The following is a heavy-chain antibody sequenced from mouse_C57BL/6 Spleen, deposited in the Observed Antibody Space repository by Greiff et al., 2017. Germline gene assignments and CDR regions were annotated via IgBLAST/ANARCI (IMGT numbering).Heavy chain of an antibody. CDR2: IYPSESET. J-gene: IGHJ1*03. V-gene: IGHV1-61*01. D-gene: IGHD2-1*01. CDR1: GYTFTSYW. CDR3: AREGIYYGNIDGYFDV. Sequence: VQLQQPGAELVRPGSSVKLSCKASGYTFTSYWMAWVKQRPGQGLEWIGNIYPSESETHYNQKFKDKATLTVDKASSTAYMQLSSLTSEDSAVYYCAREGIYYGNIDGYFDVWGTGTTVTVSS.